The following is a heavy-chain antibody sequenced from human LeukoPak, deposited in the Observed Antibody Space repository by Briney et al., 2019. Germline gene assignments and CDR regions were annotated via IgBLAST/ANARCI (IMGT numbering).Heavy chain of an antibody. V-gene: IGHV4-59*08. D-gene: IGHD3-10*01. CDR3: ARHRGSGSPYFDY. CDR2: IYSSGST. Sequence: SETPSLTCTVSGDSINNYYWSWIRQSPGKGQEWIGYIYSSGSTKYNPSLKSRVTISVDTSKNQFSLKLSSVTAADTAVYYCARHRGSGSPYFDYWGQGTLVTVSS. CDR1: GDSINNYY. J-gene: IGHJ4*02.